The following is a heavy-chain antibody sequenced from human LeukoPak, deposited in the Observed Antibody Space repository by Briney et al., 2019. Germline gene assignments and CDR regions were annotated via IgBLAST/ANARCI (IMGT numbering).Heavy chain of an antibody. V-gene: IGHV3-21*01. CDR3: ARVRGSYYLFDY. CDR1: GFTFSSYS. D-gene: IGHD1-26*01. Sequence: PGGSLRLSCAASGFTFSSYSMNWVRQAPGKGLEWVSSISSSSSYIYYADSVKGRFTISRDNAKNSLYLQMNSLRAEDTAVYYCARVRGSYYLFDYWGQGTLVTVSS. CDR2: ISSSSSYI. J-gene: IGHJ4*02.